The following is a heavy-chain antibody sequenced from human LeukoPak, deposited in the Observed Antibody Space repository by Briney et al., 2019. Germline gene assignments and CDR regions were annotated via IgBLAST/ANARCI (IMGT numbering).Heavy chain of an antibody. J-gene: IGHJ6*02. D-gene: IGHD2-2*01. Sequence: SETLSLTCTVSGGSISSSSYYWGWIRQPPGKGLEWIGSIYYSGSTYYNPSLKSRITISVDTSKNQLSLKLSSVTAADTAVYYCARATYCSSTSCYFDYYYGMDVWGQGTTVTVSS. V-gene: IGHV4-39*07. CDR3: ARATYCSSTSCYFDYYYGMDV. CDR2: IYYSGST. CDR1: GGSISSSSYY.